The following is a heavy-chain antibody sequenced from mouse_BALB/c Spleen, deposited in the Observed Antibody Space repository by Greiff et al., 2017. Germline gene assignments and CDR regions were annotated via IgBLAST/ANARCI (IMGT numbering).Heavy chain of an antibody. Sequence: VKLMESGPGLVQPSQSLSITCTVSGFSLTSYGVHWVRQSPGKGLEWLGVIWSGGSTDYNAAFISRLSISKDNSKSQVFFKMNSLQANDTAIYYCARNPFITTATYAMDYWGQGTSVTVSS. CDR2: IWSGGST. V-gene: IGHV2-2*02. J-gene: IGHJ4*01. CDR3: ARNPFITTATYAMDY. CDR1: GFSLTSYG. D-gene: IGHD1-2*01.